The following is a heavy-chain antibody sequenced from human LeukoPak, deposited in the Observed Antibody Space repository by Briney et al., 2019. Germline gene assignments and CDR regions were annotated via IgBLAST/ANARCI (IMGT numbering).Heavy chain of an antibody. D-gene: IGHD3-22*01. Sequence: GASVKVSCKASGGTFSSSSISWVRQAPGQGLEWMGGIIPIFGTANYAQKFQGRVTITADESTSTAYMELSSLRSEDTAVYYCAGDYYDSSGLLGYYYYGMDVWGQGTTVTVSS. J-gene: IGHJ6*02. CDR2: IIPIFGTA. V-gene: IGHV1-69*13. CDR3: AGDYYDSSGLLGYYYYGMDV. CDR1: GGTFSSSS.